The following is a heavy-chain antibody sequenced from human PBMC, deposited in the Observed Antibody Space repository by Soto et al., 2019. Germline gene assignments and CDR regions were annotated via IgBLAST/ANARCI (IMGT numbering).Heavy chain of an antibody. Sequence: PXATLSLTCTVSGDPVTSGSFYWSGIRQPPGKGLEWIGYVYYTGNTNNNPSLKSRVSISIDTSKNQFSLKLRSVTAADTAVYYCAAKDYDSRLDFCGQGTLVTVSS. D-gene: IGHD3-22*01. J-gene: IGHJ4*02. CDR1: GDPVTSGSFY. CDR2: VYYTGNT. V-gene: IGHV4-61*01. CDR3: AAKDYDSRLDF.